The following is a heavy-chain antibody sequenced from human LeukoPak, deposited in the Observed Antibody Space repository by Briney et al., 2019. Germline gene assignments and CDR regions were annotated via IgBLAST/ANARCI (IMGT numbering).Heavy chain of an antibody. J-gene: IGHJ4*02. D-gene: IGHD1-26*01. CDR1: GFTSTIYS. CDR2: ISGYNGNT. V-gene: IGHV1-18*01. Sequence: ASVKVSCKASGFTSTIYSISWVRQAPGQGLEWMGWISGYNGNTNYAQKLQGRATMTTDTSTSTAYMELRSLRSDDTAVYYCARVHMGAIDYWGQGTLVTVSS. CDR3: ARVHMGAIDY.